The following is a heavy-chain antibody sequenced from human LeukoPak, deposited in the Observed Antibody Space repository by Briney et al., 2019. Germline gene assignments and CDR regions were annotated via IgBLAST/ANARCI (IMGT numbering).Heavy chain of an antibody. V-gene: IGHV5-51*01. CDR3: ARHQGGYYDSSGYYYLGAGPMDY. D-gene: IGHD3-22*01. Sequence: GESLKISCKGSGYSFTSYWIGWVRQMPGKGLEWMGIIYPGDSDTRYSPSFQGQVTISADKSISTAYLQWSSPKASDTAMYYCARHQGGYYDSSGYYYLGAGPMDYWGQGTLVTVSS. J-gene: IGHJ4*02. CDR1: GYSFTSYW. CDR2: IYPGDSDT.